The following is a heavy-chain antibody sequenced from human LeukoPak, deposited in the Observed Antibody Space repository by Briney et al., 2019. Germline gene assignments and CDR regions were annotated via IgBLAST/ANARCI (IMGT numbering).Heavy chain of an antibody. CDR3: ARGRASWVLTGYYSFDY. J-gene: IGHJ4*02. V-gene: IGHV4-39*07. CDR2: IYYSGST. Sequence: PSETLSLTCTVSGGSISSSSYYWGWIRQPPGKGLEWIGSIYYSGSTYYNPSLKSRVTISVDTSKNQFSLKLSSVTAADTAVYYCARGRASWVLTGYYSFDYWGQGTLVTVSS. CDR1: GGSISSSSYY. D-gene: IGHD3-9*01.